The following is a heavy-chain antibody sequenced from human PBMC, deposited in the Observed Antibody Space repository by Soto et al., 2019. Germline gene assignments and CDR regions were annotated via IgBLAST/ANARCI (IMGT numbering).Heavy chain of an antibody. CDR1: GFSLSTSGVG. J-gene: IGHJ3*02. D-gene: IGHD6-6*01. Sequence: SGPTLVKPTQTLTLTCTFSGFSLSTSGVGVGWIRQPPGKALEWLALIYWDDDKRYSPSLKSRLTITKDTSKNQVVLTMTNMDPVDTATYYCAHRRGGSSSSGAAFDIWGQGTMVTVSS. CDR2: IYWDDDK. CDR3: AHRRGGSSSSGAAFDI. V-gene: IGHV2-5*02.